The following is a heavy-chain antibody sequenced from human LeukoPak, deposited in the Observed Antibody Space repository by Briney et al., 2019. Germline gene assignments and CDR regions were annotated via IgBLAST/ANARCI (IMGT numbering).Heavy chain of an antibody. J-gene: IGHJ6*04. CDR3: ARAPLLWFGESNYYYYYGMDV. D-gene: IGHD3-10*01. Sequence: SETLSLTCAVYGGSFSGYYWSWIRQPPGKGLEWIGYIHHSGSTYYNPSLKSRVTISVDRSKNQFSLKLSSVTAADTAVYYCARAPLLWFGESNYYYYYGMDVWGKGTTVTVSS. V-gene: IGHV4-34*01. CDR1: GGSFSGYY. CDR2: IHHSGST.